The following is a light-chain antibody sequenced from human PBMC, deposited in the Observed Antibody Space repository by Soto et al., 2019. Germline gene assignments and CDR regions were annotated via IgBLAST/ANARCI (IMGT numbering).Light chain of an antibody. J-gene: IGLJ1*01. Sequence: QSVLTQPASVSGSPGQSITISCTGTSSDISGYNYVSWYQQHPGKAPKLMIYDVSDRPSGVSSRFSGSKSGNTASLTISGLQAEDEADYYCSSYTSSSSFSDVFGPGTKLTVL. CDR1: SSDISGYNY. CDR3: SSYTSSSSFSDV. V-gene: IGLV2-14*01. CDR2: DVS.